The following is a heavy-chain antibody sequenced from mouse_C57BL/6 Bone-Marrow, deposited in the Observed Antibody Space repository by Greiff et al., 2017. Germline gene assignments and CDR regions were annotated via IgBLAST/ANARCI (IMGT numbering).Heavy chain of an antibody. J-gene: IGHJ2*01. D-gene: IGHD2-14*01. CDR3: ARSFGTDY. V-gene: IGHV1-59*01. CDR2: IDPSDSYT. CDR1: GYTFTSYW. Sequence: QVQLQQSGAELVRPGTSVKLSCKASGYTFTSYWMHWVKQRPGQGLEWIGVIDPSDSYTNYNQKFKGKATLTVDTSSSTAYMQLSSLTSEDSAVYYCARSFGTDYWGQGTTLTVSS.